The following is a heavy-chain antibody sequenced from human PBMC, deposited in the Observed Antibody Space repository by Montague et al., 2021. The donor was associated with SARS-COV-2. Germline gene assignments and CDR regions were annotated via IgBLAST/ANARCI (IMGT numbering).Heavy chain of an antibody. CDR3: GREGYRSGSFYIDY. CDR2: ISHDESDH. D-gene: IGHD1-26*01. J-gene: IGHJ4*01. CDR1: RLPFNGYA. V-gene: IGHV3-30*04. Sequence: SLRLSCAASRLPFNGYAMHWVRQAPGKGLEWLTFISHDESDHRYADSVKGRFTISRDNSKNTLYLQMDSLRPEDTAVYYCGREGYRSGSFYIDYWGQGTLVTVSS.